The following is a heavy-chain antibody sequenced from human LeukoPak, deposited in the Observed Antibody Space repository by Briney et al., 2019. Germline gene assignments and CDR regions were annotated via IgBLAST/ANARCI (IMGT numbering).Heavy chain of an antibody. CDR2: ISDSGSHT. CDR3: AKLPSAIPELNY. D-gene: IGHD1-7*01. CDR1: GFTFTTCG. Sequence: GGSLRLSCAASGFTFTTCGMTWVRQAPGKGLEWVSSISDSGSHTYHTDSVKGRFTISRDNSKNTLYLQMNSLRAEDTALYFCAKLPSAIPELNYWGQGSLVTVSS. J-gene: IGHJ4*02. V-gene: IGHV3-23*05.